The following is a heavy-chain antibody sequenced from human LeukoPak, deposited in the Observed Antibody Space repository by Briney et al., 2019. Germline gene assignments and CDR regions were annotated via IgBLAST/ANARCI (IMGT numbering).Heavy chain of an antibody. CDR1: GFTFSSYS. D-gene: IGHD4-17*01. V-gene: IGHV3-21*01. CDR3: ARAPYGSRAFDY. CDR2: ISSSSSHI. Sequence: GGSLRLSCAASGFTFSSYSMNWVRQAPGKGLEWVSSISSSSSHIYYADSVKGRFTISRDNAKNSLYLQMNSLRAEDTAVYYCARAPYGSRAFDYWGQGTLVTVSS. J-gene: IGHJ4*02.